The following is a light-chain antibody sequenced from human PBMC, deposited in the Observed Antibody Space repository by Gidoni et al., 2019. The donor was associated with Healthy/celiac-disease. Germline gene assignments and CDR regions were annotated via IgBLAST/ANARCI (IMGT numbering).Light chain of an antibody. Sequence: DIQMTPSPSSLSASAGDRVTITCRASQSISSYLNWYQQKPGKAPKLLIYAASSLQSGVPSRFSGSGSGTDFTLTISSLQPEDFATYYCQQSYSTPRVTFGQGTRLEIK. CDR3: QQSYSTPRVT. CDR2: AAS. J-gene: IGKJ5*01. V-gene: IGKV1-39*01. CDR1: QSISSY.